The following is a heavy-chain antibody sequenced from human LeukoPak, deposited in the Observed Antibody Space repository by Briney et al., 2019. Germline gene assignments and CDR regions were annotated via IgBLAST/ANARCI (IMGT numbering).Heavy chain of an antibody. CDR2: INPNSGGT. CDR1: GYTFTGYY. Sequence: ASVKVSCKASGYTFTGYYMHWVRQAPGQGLEWMGWINPNSGGTNYAQKFQGRVTMTRDTSISTAYMELSRLRSDDTAVYYCVTLSGGSSRPSNWFDPWGLGTLVTVSS. CDR3: VTLSGGSSRPSNWFDP. D-gene: IGHD2-15*01. J-gene: IGHJ5*02. V-gene: IGHV1-2*02.